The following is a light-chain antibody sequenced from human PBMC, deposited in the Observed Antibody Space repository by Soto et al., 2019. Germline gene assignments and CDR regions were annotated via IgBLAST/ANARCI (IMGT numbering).Light chain of an antibody. CDR2: GAS. Sequence: EIVLTQSPGTLSLSPGERATLSCRASQSVSSSYLAWYQQKPGQAPRLLIYGASSRATGIPDRFSGSGSGTSFTLTISRLEPEDCAVYYCQQHRSSLCTFGQGTKVQIK. CDR1: QSVSSSY. CDR3: QQHRSSLCT. J-gene: IGKJ1*01. V-gene: IGKV3-20*01.